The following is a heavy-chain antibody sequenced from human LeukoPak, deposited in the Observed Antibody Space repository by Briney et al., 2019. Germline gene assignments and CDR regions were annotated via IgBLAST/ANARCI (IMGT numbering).Heavy chain of an antibody. CDR2: MNIDGSEK. J-gene: IGHJ4*02. D-gene: IGHD1-26*01. CDR1: GFTFSNYW. CDR3: ARDPVEWEQLLDY. V-gene: IGHV3-7*01. Sequence: GGSLRLSCAASGFTFSNYWMGWVRQAPGKRPEWVANMNIDGSEKYYADSVKGRFSISRDNARNSVYLQMASLRVEDTAVYYCARDPVEWEQLLDYWGQGTLVTVSS.